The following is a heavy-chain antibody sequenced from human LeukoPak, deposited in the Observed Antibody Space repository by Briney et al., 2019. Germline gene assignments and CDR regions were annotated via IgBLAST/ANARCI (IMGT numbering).Heavy chain of an antibody. CDR3: AREYYYGEGGDWFDP. D-gene: IGHD4-17*01. CDR1: GGTFSSYA. CDR2: IIPILGIA. J-gene: IGHJ5*02. V-gene: IGHV1-69*04. Sequence: ASVKVSCKASGGTFSSYAISWVRQAPGQGLEWMGRIIPILGIANYAQKFQGRVTITADKSTSTAYMELSSLRSEDTAVYYCAREYYYGEGGDWFDPWGQGTLVTVSS.